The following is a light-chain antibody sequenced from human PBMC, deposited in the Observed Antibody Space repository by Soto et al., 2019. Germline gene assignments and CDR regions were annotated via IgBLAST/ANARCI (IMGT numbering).Light chain of an antibody. Sequence: IRVSLSASSFSAYPRDRVTMICLASQGISSYLAWYQQKPGKAPKLLIYAASTLQSGVPSRFSDSGSGTDFTLTISCLQSEDFAPYYCQQANCCPLTFGGGTKVDI. CDR3: QQANCCPLT. CDR2: AAS. CDR1: QGISSY. J-gene: IGKJ4*01. V-gene: IGKV1-8*01.